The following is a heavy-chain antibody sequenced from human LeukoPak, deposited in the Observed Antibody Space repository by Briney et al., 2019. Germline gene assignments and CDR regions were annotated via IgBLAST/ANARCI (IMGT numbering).Heavy chain of an antibody. V-gene: IGHV3-23*01. Sequence: GGSLRLSCAASGSTFRTYAMTWVRQAPGKGLEWVSGISESGGSTYIADSVKGRFTISRDKSKNTLYLQMNSLRAEDTAVYYCAKIDSGWSFDYWGQGTLVTVSS. CDR2: ISESGGST. CDR1: GSTFRTYA. J-gene: IGHJ4*02. D-gene: IGHD6-19*01. CDR3: AKIDSGWSFDY.